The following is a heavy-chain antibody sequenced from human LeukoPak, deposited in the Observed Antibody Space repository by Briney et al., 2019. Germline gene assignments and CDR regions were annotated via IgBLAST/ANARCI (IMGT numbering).Heavy chain of an antibody. D-gene: IGHD3-9*01. CDR2: MNPNSGNT. CDR3: ARFFTDWPTDAFDI. V-gene: IGHV1-8*01. J-gene: IGHJ3*02. Sequence: ASVKVSCKASGYTFTSYDINWVRQATGQGLEWMGWMNPNSGNTGYAQKFQGRVTMTRNTSISTAYMELSSLTSEDTAVYYCARFFTDWPTDAFDIWGQGTMVTVSS. CDR1: GYTFTSYD.